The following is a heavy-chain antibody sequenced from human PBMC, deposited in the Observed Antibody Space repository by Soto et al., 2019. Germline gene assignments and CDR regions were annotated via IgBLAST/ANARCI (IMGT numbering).Heavy chain of an antibody. D-gene: IGHD3-9*01. Sequence: GGSLRLSCAASGFTFSSYSMNWVRQAPGKGLEWVSSISSSSSYIYYADSVKGRFTISRDNAKNSLYLQMNSLRAEDTAVYYCARGPYDILTGYYGGYYYYGMDVWGQGTTVTVSS. CDR1: GFTFSSYS. CDR2: ISSSSSYI. J-gene: IGHJ6*02. V-gene: IGHV3-21*01. CDR3: ARGPYDILTGYYGGYYYYGMDV.